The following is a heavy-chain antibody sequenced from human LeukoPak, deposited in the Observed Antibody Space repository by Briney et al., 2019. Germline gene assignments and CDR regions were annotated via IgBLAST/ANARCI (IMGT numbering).Heavy chain of an antibody. CDR2: IKPDASTT. CDR3: ARGVSPFY. V-gene: IGHV3-74*01. Sequence: PGGSLILSCAASGFNFSTSWMNWVRRAPGKGLEWVSRIKPDASTTTYADFVKGRVTISRDNAKNTLYLQMNSLRAEDTAVYYCARGVSPFYWGQGTLVTVSS. J-gene: IGHJ4*02. CDR1: GFNFSTSW.